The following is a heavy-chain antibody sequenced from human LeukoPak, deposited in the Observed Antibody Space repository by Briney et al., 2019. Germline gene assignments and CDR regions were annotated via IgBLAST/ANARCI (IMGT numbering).Heavy chain of an antibody. CDR2: IYYSGST. V-gene: IGHV4-59*08. D-gene: IGHD3-10*01. J-gene: IGHJ4*02. CDR1: GGSISSYY. Sequence: TSETLSLTCNVSGGSISSYYWSWIRQPPGKGLEWIGYIYYSGSTNYNPALKSRVTISVDTSKNQFSLKLSSVTAADTAVYYCARAWFGESAYTFDYWGQGTLVTVSS. CDR3: ARAWFGESAYTFDY.